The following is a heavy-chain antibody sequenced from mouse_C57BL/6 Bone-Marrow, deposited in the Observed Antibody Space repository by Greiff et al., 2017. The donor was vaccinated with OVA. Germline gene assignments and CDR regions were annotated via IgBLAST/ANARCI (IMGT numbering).Heavy chain of an antibody. V-gene: IGHV7-1*01. CDR3: AREYYYGTDWYFDV. J-gene: IGHJ1*03. CDR1: GFTFSDFY. CDR2: SRNKANDYTT. D-gene: IGHD1-1*01. Sequence: EVQGVESGGGLVQSGRSLRLSCATSGFTFSDFYMEWVRQAPGKGLEWIAASRNKANDYTTEYSASVKGRFIVSRDTSQSILYLQMNALRAEDTAIYYCAREYYYGTDWYFDVWGTGTTVTVSS.